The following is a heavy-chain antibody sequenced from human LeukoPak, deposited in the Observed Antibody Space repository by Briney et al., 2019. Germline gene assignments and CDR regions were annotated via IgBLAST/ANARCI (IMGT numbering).Heavy chain of an antibody. CDR2: INHSGTT. CDR3: ARDRAYYDILTGYYKGPSTDYYMDV. D-gene: IGHD3-9*01. V-gene: IGHV4-34*01. CDR1: GGSFSGYY. J-gene: IGHJ6*03. Sequence: SETLSLTCAVYGGSFSGYYWSWIRQPPGKGLEWIGEINHSGTTNYNPSLKSRVTISVDTSKNQFSLKLSSVTAADTAVYYCARDRAYYDILTGYYKGPSTDYYMDVWGKGTTVTVSS.